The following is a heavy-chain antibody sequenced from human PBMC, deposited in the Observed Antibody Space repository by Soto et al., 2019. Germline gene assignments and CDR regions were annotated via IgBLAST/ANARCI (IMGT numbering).Heavy chain of an antibody. D-gene: IGHD6-19*01. CDR2: IIPIFGTV. Sequence: QVQMVRSGAEVKKPGSSVKVSCKASGGTFSKYPISWVREAPGQGHVWMGGIIPIFGTVNYAQKFQGRVTITADESTSTAYMELSSLRSEDTAVYYCARGNHRWLQLWYFDLWGRGTLVTVSS. CDR1: GGTFSKYP. V-gene: IGHV1-69*12. CDR3: ARGNHRWLQLWYFDL. J-gene: IGHJ2*01.